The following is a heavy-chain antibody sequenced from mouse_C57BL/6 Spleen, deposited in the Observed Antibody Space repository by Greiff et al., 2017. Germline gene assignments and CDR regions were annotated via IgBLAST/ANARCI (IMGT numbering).Heavy chain of an antibody. CDR1: GYTFTDYN. CDR2: INPNNGGT. J-gene: IGHJ3*01. D-gene: IGHD2-3*01. V-gene: IGHV1-22*01. CDR3: ARGYDGYYVWFAY. Sequence: EVQLQQSGPELVKPGASVKMSCKASGYTFTDYNMHWVKQSHGQSLEWIGDINPNNGGTSYNQKFKGKATLTVNKSSSTAYMELRSLTAEDSAVYYCARGYDGYYVWFAYWGQGTLVTVAA.